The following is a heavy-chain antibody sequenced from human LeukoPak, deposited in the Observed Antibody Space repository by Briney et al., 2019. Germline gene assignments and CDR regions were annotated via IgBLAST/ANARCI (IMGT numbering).Heavy chain of an antibody. CDR2: IIPIFGTA. CDR3: ASRGYCSSTSCRTDDYFDY. V-gene: IGHV1-69*05. D-gene: IGHD2-2*01. Sequence: ASVKVSCKASGGTFSSYAISWVRQAPGQGLEWMGGIIPIFGTANYAQKFQGRVTITTDESTSTAYMELSSLRSEDTAVYYCASRGYCSSTSCRTDDYFDYWGQGTLVTVSS. CDR1: GGTFSSYA. J-gene: IGHJ4*02.